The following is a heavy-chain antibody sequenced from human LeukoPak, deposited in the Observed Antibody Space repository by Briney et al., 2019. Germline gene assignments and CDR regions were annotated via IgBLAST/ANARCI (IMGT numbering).Heavy chain of an antibody. J-gene: IGHJ4*02. CDR1: GFAFNNYA. CDR3: AKDLYSSGWYSFFDY. D-gene: IGHD6-19*01. V-gene: IGHV3-23*01. CDR2: ISGSGGST. Sequence: GGSLRLSCKASGFAFNNYAMSWVRQAPGKGLEWVSAISGSGGSTYYADSVKGRFTISRDNSKNTLYLQMNSLRAEDTAVYYCAKDLYSSGWYSFFDYWGQGTLVTVSS.